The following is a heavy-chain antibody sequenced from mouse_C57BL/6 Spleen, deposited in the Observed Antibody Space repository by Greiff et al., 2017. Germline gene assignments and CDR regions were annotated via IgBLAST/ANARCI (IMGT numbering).Heavy chain of an antibody. CDR1: GYSITSGYY. CDR2: ISYDGSN. J-gene: IGHJ4*01. V-gene: IGHV3-6*01. Sequence: EVQLQQSGPGLVKPSQSLSLTCSVTGYSITSGYYWNWIRQFPGNKLEWMGYISYDGSNNYNPSLKNRISITRDTSKNQFFLKLNSVTTEDTATYYCARDGGDYDYAMDYWGQGTSVTVSS. CDR3: ARDGGDYDYAMDY. D-gene: IGHD2-4*01.